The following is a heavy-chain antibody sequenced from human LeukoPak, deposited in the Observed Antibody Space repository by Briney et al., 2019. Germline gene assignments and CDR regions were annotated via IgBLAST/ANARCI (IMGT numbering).Heavy chain of an antibody. CDR2: IKKDGSEK. J-gene: IGHJ4*02. Sequence: GGSLRPSCAASGFTFSSDWMSWVRQASGKGLEWVASIKKDGSEKYYVDSVKGRFTISRDNAKNSLYLQMNSLRAEDTAVYYCSRGLGFGETSWDWGQGTLVTVSS. V-gene: IGHV3-7*01. D-gene: IGHD3-10*01. CDR3: SRGLGFGETSWD. CDR1: GFTFSSDW.